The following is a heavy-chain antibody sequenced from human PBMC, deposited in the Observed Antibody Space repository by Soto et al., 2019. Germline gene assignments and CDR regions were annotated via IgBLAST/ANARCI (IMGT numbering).Heavy chain of an antibody. Sequence: GGSLRLSCAASGFTFSSYAMHWVRQAPGKGLEWVAVISYDGSNKYYADSVKGRFTISRDNSKNTLYLQMDSLRAEDTAVYYCAREDVSGSYYNSYYGMGVRGQGTTVTVSS. V-gene: IGHV3-30-3*01. CDR2: ISYDGSNK. CDR1: GFTFSSYA. D-gene: IGHD3-10*01. J-gene: IGHJ6*02. CDR3: AREDVSGSYYNSYYGMGV.